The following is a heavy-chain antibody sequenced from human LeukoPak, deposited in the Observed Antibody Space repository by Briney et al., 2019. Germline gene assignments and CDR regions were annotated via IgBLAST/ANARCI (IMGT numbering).Heavy chain of an antibody. D-gene: IGHD2-2*01. V-gene: IGHV3-23*01. J-gene: IGHJ5*02. Sequence: GGSLRLSCAASGFTFSSYAMSWVRQAPGKGLEWVSAISGSGGSTYYADSVKGRFTISRDNSKNTLYLQMNSLRAEDTAVYYCAGFSFVSAAMKSWFGPWGQGTLVTVSS. CDR3: AGFSFVSAAMKSWFGP. CDR2: ISGSGGST. CDR1: GFTFSSYA.